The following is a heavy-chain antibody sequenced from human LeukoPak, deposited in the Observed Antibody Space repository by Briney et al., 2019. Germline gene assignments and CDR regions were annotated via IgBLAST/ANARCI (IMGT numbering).Heavy chain of an antibody. CDR2: ISSSSSYI. CDR3: ARRRTTGTTGDAFDI. CDR1: GFTFSSYS. Sequence: RGSLRLSCAASGFTFSSYSMNWVRQAPGKGLEWVSSISSSSSYIYYADSVEGRFTISRDNAKNSLYLQMNSLRAEDTAVYYCARRRTTGTTGDAFDIWGQGTMVTVSS. J-gene: IGHJ3*02. D-gene: IGHD1-1*01. V-gene: IGHV3-21*01.